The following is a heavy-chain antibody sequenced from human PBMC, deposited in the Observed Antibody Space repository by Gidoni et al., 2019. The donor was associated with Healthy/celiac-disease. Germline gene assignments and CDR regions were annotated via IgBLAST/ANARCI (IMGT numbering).Heavy chain of an antibody. CDR2: ISSSSSYI. Sequence: EVQLVESGGGLVKPGGSLRLSCAASGFTFSSYSMNWVRQAPGKGLEWVSSISSSSSYIYYADSVKGRFTISRDNAKNSLYLQMNSLRAEDTAVYYCARDLRRITIFGVVADAFDIWGQGTMVTVSS. D-gene: IGHD3-3*01. V-gene: IGHV3-21*01. CDR1: GFTFSSYS. CDR3: ARDLRRITIFGVVADAFDI. J-gene: IGHJ3*02.